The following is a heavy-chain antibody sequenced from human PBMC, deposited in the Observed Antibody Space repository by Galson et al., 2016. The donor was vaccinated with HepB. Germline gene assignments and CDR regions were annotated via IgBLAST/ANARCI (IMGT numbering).Heavy chain of an antibody. V-gene: IGHV5-51*01. J-gene: IGHJ4*02. CDR1: GYRFSSYY. Sequence: QSGAEVKKPGESLKISCKGSGYRFSSYYIAWVRQMPGKGLEWMGIIYPGDSDTRYSPSFQGQVTISADKSIATAYLQWSSLKASDTAIYYCARSFQAYYFDYWCQGALVTVSS. CDR3: ARSFQAYYFDY. CDR2: IYPGDSDT.